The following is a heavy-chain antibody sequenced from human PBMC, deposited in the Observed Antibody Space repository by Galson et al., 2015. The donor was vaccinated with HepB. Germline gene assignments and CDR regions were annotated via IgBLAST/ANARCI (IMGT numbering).Heavy chain of an antibody. J-gene: IGHJ4*02. D-gene: IGHD6-25*01. Sequence: SVRVSCKASGYTFTSYGIRWVRQAPGQGLEWMGWISAYNGNTNYAQKLQGRVTMTTDTSTSTAYMELSSLRSDDTAVYYCAREVSIMYYSSGDLHFWGQGTMVTVSS. CDR3: AREVSIMYYSSGDLHF. V-gene: IGHV1-18*04. CDR1: GYTFTSYG. CDR2: ISAYNGNT.